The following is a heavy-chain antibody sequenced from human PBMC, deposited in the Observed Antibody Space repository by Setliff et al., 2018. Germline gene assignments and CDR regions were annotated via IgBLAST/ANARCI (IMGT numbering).Heavy chain of an antibody. V-gene: IGHV1-3*01. CDR2: INAGNGNT. CDR3: ARGSPTTVVTHAEYFQH. Sequence: ASVQVSCKASGYTFTSYAMHWVRQAPGQRLEWMGWINAGNGNTKYSQKFQGRVTITRDTSASTAYMELSSLRSEDTAVYYCARGSPTTVVTHAEYFQHWGQGTLVTVSS. J-gene: IGHJ1*01. CDR1: GYTFTSYA. D-gene: IGHD4-17*01.